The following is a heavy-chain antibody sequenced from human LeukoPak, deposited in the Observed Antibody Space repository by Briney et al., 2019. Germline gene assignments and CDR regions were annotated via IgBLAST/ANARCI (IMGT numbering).Heavy chain of an antibody. CDR1: GFTFSHFW. Sequence: SGGSLRLSCAASGFTFSHFWMSWIRQSPGKGLQWIGEINRSGSTNYNPSLKSRVTISVGTSKNQFSLWLSSVTAADTAVYFCARGGSDWYIDSWGQGTLVTVSS. CDR2: INRSGST. J-gene: IGHJ5*01. V-gene: IGHV4-34*01. D-gene: IGHD6-13*01. CDR3: ARGGSDWYIDS.